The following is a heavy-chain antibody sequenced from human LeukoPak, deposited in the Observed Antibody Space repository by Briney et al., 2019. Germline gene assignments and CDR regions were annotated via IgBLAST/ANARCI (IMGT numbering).Heavy chain of an antibody. CDR2: TYYSGST. Sequence: SETLSLTCTVSRGSISSGGYYSSWIRQYPGRGLEWLGYTYYSGSTYYNPSLKSRVTISVDTSKNQFSLKLSSVTAADTAVYYCARADYGDYPDYWGQGTLVTVSS. V-gene: IGHV4-31*03. CDR1: RGSISSGGYY. D-gene: IGHD4-17*01. J-gene: IGHJ4*02. CDR3: ARADYGDYPDY.